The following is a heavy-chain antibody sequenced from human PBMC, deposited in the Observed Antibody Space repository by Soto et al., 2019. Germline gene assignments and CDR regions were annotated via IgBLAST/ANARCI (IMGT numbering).Heavy chain of an antibody. D-gene: IGHD3-16*01. CDR1: GGSFSGYY. V-gene: IGHV4-34*01. J-gene: IGHJ4*02. Sequence: QVQLQQWGAGLLKPSETLSLTCAVYGGSFSGYYWCWIRLPPGKGLEWIGKINHIGSTNDNPSPQSRVTITLDTSKNQFSLKLSSVTAADTAVYYWARGGLEVGYWGQGTLVTVSS. CDR3: ARGGLEVGY. CDR2: INHIGST.